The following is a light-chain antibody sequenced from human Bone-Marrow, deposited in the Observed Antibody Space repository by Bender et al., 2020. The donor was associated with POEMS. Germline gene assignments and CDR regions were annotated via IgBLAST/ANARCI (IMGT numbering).Light chain of an antibody. Sequence: SYEVTQPPSVSVSPGQTVSITCSGDKLENKYTSWYQQRPGQAPVLVVHDDSDRPSGIPDRFSGSSSGNTAALTIRRVEDEDEADYYCQVWDRASKHIIFGGGTKLTVL. V-gene: IGLV3-1*01. CDR3: QVWDRASKHII. J-gene: IGLJ2*01. CDR1: KLENKY. CDR2: DDS.